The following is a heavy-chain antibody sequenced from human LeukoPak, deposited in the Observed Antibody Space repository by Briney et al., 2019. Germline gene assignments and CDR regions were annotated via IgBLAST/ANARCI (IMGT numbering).Heavy chain of an antibody. Sequence: PPGGSLRLSCAASGFTFSSYAMSWVRQAPGKGLEWVAAISGSGDSTYYADSVKGRFTIARDNYKNSMYLPMNSLRAADTALYYCAKGFYSWFGEPYDFWGQGTLVTVSS. V-gene: IGHV3-23*01. D-gene: IGHD3-10*01. CDR2: ISGSGDST. J-gene: IGHJ4*02. CDR3: AKGFYSWFGEPYDF. CDR1: GFTFSSYA.